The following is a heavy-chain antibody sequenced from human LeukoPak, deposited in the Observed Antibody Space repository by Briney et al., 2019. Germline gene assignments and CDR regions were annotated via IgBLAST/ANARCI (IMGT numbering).Heavy chain of an antibody. J-gene: IGHJ4*02. D-gene: IGHD5-12*01. CDR2: ISYDGSNK. Sequence: HTGGSLRLSCAASGFTFSSYAMHWVRQAPGKGLEWVAVISYDGSNKYYADSVKGRFTISRDNSKNTLYLQMNSLRAEDTAVYYCARANTGSGYDFSSPFDYWGQETLVTVSS. CDR3: ARANTGSGYDFSSPFDY. CDR1: GFTFSSYA. V-gene: IGHV3-30*04.